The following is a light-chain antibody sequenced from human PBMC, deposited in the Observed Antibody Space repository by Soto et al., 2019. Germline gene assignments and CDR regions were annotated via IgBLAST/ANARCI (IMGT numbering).Light chain of an antibody. Sequence: DIVLTQSPATLSLSPGERATLSCRASQSVNNYLAWYQQRPGQAPRLLIYGASNRATGIPDRFSGSGSGTDFTLTISRLEPEDFAVYYCQQYGSSGTFGQGTKVDIK. J-gene: IGKJ1*01. CDR2: GAS. CDR3: QQYGSSGT. CDR1: QSVNNY. V-gene: IGKV3-20*01.